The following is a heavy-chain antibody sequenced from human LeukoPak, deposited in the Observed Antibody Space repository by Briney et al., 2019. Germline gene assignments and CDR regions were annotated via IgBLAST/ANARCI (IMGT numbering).Heavy chain of an antibody. CDR3: ARADYGGRWNDVFDI. D-gene: IGHD4-23*01. J-gene: IGHJ3*02. CDR2: VYASGST. V-gene: IGHV4-4*07. Sequence: SETLSLTCTVSGGSISSYYWSWIRPPAGKGLEWIGRVYASGSTVYNPSLKSRVTMSVDTSKNQFSLKLTSMTAADTAVHYCARADYGGRWNDVFDIWGQGTTVTVSS. CDR1: GGSISSYY.